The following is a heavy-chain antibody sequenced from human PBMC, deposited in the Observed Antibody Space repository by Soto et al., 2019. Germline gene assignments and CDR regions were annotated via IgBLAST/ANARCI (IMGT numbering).Heavy chain of an antibody. CDR3: AAVDYYYGSGSRVGMYV. V-gene: IGHV4-4*02. CDR2: IHHSGST. CDR1: GGSISSNNW. Sequence: QVQLQESGPGLVKPSGTLSLTCGVSGGSISSNNWWSWVRQSPGKGLEWIGEIHHSGSTDYNPSLKSRVTISVDNAKNQFSLKLSSVTVADTAVYYCAAVDYYYGSGSRVGMYVWGQGTTVTVSS. D-gene: IGHD3-10*01. J-gene: IGHJ6*02.